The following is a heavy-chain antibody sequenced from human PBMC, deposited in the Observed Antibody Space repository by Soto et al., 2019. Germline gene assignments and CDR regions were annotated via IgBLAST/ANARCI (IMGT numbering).Heavy chain of an antibody. CDR2: INSDGSVS. Sequence: EVQLVESGGGLVQPGGSLRRSCAASGFTFSNYWMYWVRQAPGKGLVWVSRINSDGSVSSYADSVKGRLTISRDNVKNTRYLHMDSLSAEDKAVYHCATGVCVGGTCYSLAGSFSYYMDVWGKGTTVTVFS. J-gene: IGHJ6*03. CDR3: ATGVCVGGTCYSLAGSFSYYMDV. D-gene: IGHD2-15*01. CDR1: GFTFSNYW. V-gene: IGHV3-74*01.